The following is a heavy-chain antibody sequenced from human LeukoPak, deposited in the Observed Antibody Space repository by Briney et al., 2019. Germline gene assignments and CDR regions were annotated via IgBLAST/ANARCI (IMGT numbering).Heavy chain of an antibody. V-gene: IGHV1-69*05. Sequence: GSSVKVSCKASGGTFSSYAISWVRQAPGQGLEWMGGIIPIFGTANYAQKFQGRVTITTDESTSTAYMELSSLRSEDTAVYYCARDRIYGSGSFRYNWFDPWGQGTLVTVSS. J-gene: IGHJ5*02. CDR3: ARDRIYGSGSFRYNWFDP. CDR1: GGTFSSYA. CDR2: IIPIFGTA. D-gene: IGHD3-10*01.